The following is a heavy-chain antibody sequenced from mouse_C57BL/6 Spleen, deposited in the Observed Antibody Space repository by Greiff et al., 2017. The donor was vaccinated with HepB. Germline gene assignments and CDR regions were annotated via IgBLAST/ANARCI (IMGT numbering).Heavy chain of an antibody. CDR1: GFTFSSYA. J-gene: IGHJ1*03. Sequence: EVMLVESGGGLVKPGGSLKLSCAASGFTFSSYAMSWVRQTPEKRLEWVATISDGGSYTYYPDNVKGRFTISRDNAKNNLYLQMSRLKSEDTAMYYCAREIGPITTVVATRYFDVWGTGTTVTVSS. CDR2: ISDGGSYT. D-gene: IGHD1-1*01. V-gene: IGHV5-4*01. CDR3: AREIGPITTVVATRYFDV.